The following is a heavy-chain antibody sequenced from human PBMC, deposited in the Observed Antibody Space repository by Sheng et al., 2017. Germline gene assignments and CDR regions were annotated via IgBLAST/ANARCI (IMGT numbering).Heavy chain of an antibody. D-gene: IGHD2-15*01. CDR2: IHTGGST. Sequence: EVQLVEYGGGLVYPGGSLRLSCEVSGLIVSSDFMGWVRQAPGKGLEWVSLIHTGGSTEYADSVKGRVTISRDISKNTLNLQMNSLRPEDTAVYYCAFGRGRNWGRGTLVTVST. V-gene: IGHV3-66*02. CDR3: AFGRGRN. CDR1: GLIVSSDF. J-gene: IGHJ4*02.